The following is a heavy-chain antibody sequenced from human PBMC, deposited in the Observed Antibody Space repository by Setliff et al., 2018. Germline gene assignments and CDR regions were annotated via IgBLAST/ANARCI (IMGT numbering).Heavy chain of an antibody. CDR3: ARGPLDFVVVPAAGKFDY. Sequence: ASVKVSCKASGYTFTNYGINWVRQAPGQGFEWMGWMSVYAQKFQGRVTMTTDTPTNTAYMELRSLRSDDTAVYYCARGPLDFVVVPAAGKFDYWGQGTLVTVSS. D-gene: IGHD2-2*01. V-gene: IGHV1-18*04. J-gene: IGHJ4*02. CDR2: MSVY. CDR1: GYTFTNYG.